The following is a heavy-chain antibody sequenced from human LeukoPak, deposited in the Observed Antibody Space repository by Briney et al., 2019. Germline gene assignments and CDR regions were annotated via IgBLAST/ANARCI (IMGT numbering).Heavy chain of an antibody. Sequence: PGGSLRLSCAASGFSFSSYGIHWVRQAPGKGLEWVAFIRYDGSNRYYADSVKGRFTISRDNSKNTLYLQMNSLRAEDTAVYYCAKDAGGLGDYHFDYWGQGTLVTVSS. CDR3: AKDAGGLGDYHFDY. J-gene: IGHJ4*02. CDR1: GFSFSSYG. V-gene: IGHV3-30*02. D-gene: IGHD4-17*01. CDR2: IRYDGSNR.